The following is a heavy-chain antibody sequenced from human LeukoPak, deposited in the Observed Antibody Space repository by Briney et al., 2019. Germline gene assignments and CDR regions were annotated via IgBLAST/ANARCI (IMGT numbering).Heavy chain of an antibody. CDR2: IIPIFGTA. D-gene: IGHD6-19*01. V-gene: IGHV1-69*01. CDR3: ARSDPYSVAGLDY. Sequence: ATKKEIEWMGGIIPIFGTANYAQKFQGRVTITADESTSTAYMELSSLRSEDTAVYYCARSDPYSVAGLDYWGQGTLVTVSS. J-gene: IGHJ4*02.